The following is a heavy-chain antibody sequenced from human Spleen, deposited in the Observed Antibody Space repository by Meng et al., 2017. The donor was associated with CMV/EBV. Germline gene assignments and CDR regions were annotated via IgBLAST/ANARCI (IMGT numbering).Heavy chain of an antibody. CDR2: IKHDGSEE. J-gene: IGHJ6*02. CDR3: ARDRFIKPKFSFYYAMDV. V-gene: IGHV3-7*01. CDR1: GFTFSSYS. D-gene: IGHD3-10*01. Sequence: ESLKISCAASGFTFSSYSMNWVRQAPGKGLELVANIKHDGSEEYYVDSVKDRFTISRDNANNSLYLQMNSLRADDTAMYYCARDRFIKPKFSFYYAMDVWGHGTTVTVSS.